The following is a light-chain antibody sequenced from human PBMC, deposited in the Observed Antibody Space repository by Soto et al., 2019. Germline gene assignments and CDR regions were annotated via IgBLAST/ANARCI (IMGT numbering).Light chain of an antibody. CDR3: QQFNSYPLT. CDR1: QGVGSS. CDR2: GAS. J-gene: IGKJ5*01. V-gene: IGKV1-13*02. Sequence: AIPLTQSPSSLSASVGDRVTVTCRASQGVGSSLAWFQQKPGKRPELLIYGASTLETGVPSRFSGSGSGTDFTLTITSLQPEDYATYYCQQFNSYPLTFGQGTRLDI.